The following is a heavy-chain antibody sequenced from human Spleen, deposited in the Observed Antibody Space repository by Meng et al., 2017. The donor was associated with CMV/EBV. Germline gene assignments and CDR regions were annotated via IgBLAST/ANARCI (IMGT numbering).Heavy chain of an antibody. CDR3: AKDLSGITGTTY. J-gene: IGHJ4*02. CDR1: GFTFSNAW. CDR2: IKSKSDGGTT. Sequence: GESLKISCVGSGFTFSNAWMRWVRQAPGKGLEWVGRIKSKSDGGTTDYAAPVKGRFTISRDDSKNTLFLQMNSLRAEDTAVYYCAKDLSGITGTTYWGQGTLVTVSS. D-gene: IGHD1-7*01. V-gene: IGHV3-15*01.